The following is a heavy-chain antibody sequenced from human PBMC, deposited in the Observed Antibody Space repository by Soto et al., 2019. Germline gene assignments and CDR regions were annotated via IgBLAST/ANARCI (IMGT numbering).Heavy chain of an antibody. V-gene: IGHV3-9*01. J-gene: IGHJ4*02. D-gene: IGHD6-13*01. Sequence: EVQLVESGGGLVQPGRSLRLSCAASGFTFDDDAMHWVRQAPGKGLEWVSGISWNSGSIGYADSVKGRFTISRDNAKNSLYLQMNSLRAEDTALYYCAKGYSSSWYYFDYWGQGTLVTVSS. CDR1: GFTFDDDA. CDR3: AKGYSSSWYYFDY. CDR2: ISWNSGSI.